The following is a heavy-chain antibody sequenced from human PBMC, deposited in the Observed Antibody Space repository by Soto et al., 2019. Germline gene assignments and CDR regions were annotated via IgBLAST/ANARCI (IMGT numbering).Heavy chain of an antibody. CDR2: INHSGST. CDR1: GGSFSGYY. D-gene: IGHD2-15*01. Sequence: SETLSLTCAVYGGSFSGYYWSWIRQPPGKGLEWIGEINHSGSTNYNPSLKSRVTISVDTSKNQFSLKLSSVTAADTAVYYCARGQGPATRSNYYMDVWGKGTTVTVSS. V-gene: IGHV4-34*01. CDR3: ARGQGPATRSNYYMDV. J-gene: IGHJ6*03.